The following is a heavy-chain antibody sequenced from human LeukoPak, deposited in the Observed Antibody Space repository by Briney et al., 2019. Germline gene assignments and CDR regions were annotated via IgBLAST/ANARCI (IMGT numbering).Heavy chain of an antibody. J-gene: IGHJ4*02. V-gene: IGHV1-2*02. CDR3: ATYDFWSGYLGTMDV. CDR2: INPNSGET. D-gene: IGHD3-3*01. CDR1: GYTFTGYY. Sequence: GASVKVSCRASGYTFTGYYIHWVRQAPGQGLEWMGWINPNSGETNYTQKFQGRVTVTKATSVSTAYMELRRLRSDDTAVYYCATYDFWSGYLGTMDVWGQGALVTVSS.